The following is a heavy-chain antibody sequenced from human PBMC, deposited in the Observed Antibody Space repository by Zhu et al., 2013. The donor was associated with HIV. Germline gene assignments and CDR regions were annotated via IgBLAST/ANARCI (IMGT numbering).Heavy chain of an antibody. CDR2: INPSGGST. D-gene: IGHD3-22*01. J-gene: IGHJ4*02. Sequence: QVQLVQSGAEVKKPGASVKVSCKASGYTFTSYYMHWVRQAPGQGLEWMGIINPSGGSTSYAQKFQGRVTMTRDTSTSTVYMELSSLRSEDTAVYYCARDLETYYYDSSGYYPCAYWGQGTLVTVSS. V-gene: IGHV1-46*01. CDR3: ARDLETYYYDSSGYYPCAY. CDR1: GYTFTSYY.